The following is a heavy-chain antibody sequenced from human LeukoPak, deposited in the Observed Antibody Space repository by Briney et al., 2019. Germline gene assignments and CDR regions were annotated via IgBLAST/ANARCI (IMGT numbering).Heavy chain of an antibody. CDR2: IIPIFGTA. V-gene: IGHV1-69*05. D-gene: IGHD3-3*01. Sequence: GASVKVSCKASGGPFSSYAISWVRQAPGQGLEWMGRIIPIFGTANYAQKFQGRVTITTDESTSTAYMELSSLRSEDTAVYYCVARAGHTIFGVVRKPNDVFDIWGQPRMVTVSS. J-gene: IGHJ3*02. CDR1: GGPFSSYA. CDR3: VARAGHTIFGVVRKPNDVFDI.